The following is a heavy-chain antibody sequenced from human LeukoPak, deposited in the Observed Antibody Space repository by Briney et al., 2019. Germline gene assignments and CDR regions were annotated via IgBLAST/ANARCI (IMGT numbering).Heavy chain of an antibody. J-gene: IGHJ5*02. CDR1: GGSISSGGYY. Sequence: SETLSLTCTVSGGSISSGGYYWSWIRQPPGKGLEWIGYIYHSGSTYYNPSLKSRVTISVDRSKNQFSLKLSSVTAADTAVYYCARAPMYCSSTSCYTRSRFDPWGQGTLVTVSS. D-gene: IGHD2-2*02. V-gene: IGHV4-30-2*01. CDR3: ARAPMYCSSTSCYTRSRFDP. CDR2: IYHSGST.